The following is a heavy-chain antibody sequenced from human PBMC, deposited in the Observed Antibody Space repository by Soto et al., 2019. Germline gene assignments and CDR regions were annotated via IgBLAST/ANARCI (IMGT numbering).Heavy chain of an antibody. CDR1: GDSVSSNSAA. J-gene: IGHJ4*02. CDR3: AREYYDFWSGYYYFDH. D-gene: IGHD3-3*01. V-gene: IGHV6-1*01. Sequence: PSQTLSLTCAISGDSVSSNSAAWNWIRQSPSRGLEWLGRTYYRSKWYNDYAVSVKSRITINPDTSKNQFSLQLNSVIPEDTALYYCAREYYDFWSGYYYFDHWGQRTLVTDPS. CDR2: TYYRSKWYN.